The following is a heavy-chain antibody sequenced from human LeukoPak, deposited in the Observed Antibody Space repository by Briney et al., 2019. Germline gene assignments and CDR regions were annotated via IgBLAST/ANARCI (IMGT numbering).Heavy chain of an antibody. CDR3: ARLGIGVAGTGGMDV. Sequence: GESLKISCKGSGYSFTSYWISWVRPMPGKGLEWMGRIGPSDSYTNSSPSFQGHATSSADTSISPAYMQWSSLKASDTAMYYCARLGIGVAGTGGMDVWGKGTTVTVSS. V-gene: IGHV5-10-1*01. J-gene: IGHJ6*04. CDR2: IGPSDSYT. CDR1: GYSFTSYW. D-gene: IGHD6-19*01.